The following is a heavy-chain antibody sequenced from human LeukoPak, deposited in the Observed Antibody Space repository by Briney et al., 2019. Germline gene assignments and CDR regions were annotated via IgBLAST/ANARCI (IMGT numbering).Heavy chain of an antibody. D-gene: IGHD3-22*01. CDR2: ISYDGSNK. CDR1: GFTFSSYG. Sequence: GGSLRLSCAASGFTFSSYGMHWVRQAPGKGLEWVAVISYDGSNKYYADSVKGRFTISRDNSKNTLYLQMNSLRAEDTAVYYCVKDSSSGLFDYWGQGTLVTVSS. J-gene: IGHJ4*02. V-gene: IGHV3-30*18. CDR3: VKDSSSGLFDY.